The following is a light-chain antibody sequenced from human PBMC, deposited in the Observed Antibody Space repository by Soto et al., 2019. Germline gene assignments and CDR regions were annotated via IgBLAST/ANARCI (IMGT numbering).Light chain of an antibody. V-gene: IGLV1-44*01. CDR2: CNN. Sequence: QSVLTQPPSASGTPGQRVTISCSGSSTNIGSNTVNWYQQLPGTAPKLLIYCNNQRPSGVPARCSGAKSGASASLAISGRQSEDEADYYCAAWDDSRNGTVVFGAGTKLTVL. CDR3: AAWDDSRNGTVV. CDR1: STNIGSNT. J-gene: IGLJ2*01.